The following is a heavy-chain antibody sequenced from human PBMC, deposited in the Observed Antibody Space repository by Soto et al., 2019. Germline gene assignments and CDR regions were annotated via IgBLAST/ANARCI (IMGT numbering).Heavy chain of an antibody. Sequence: GGSLRLSCGASGFAFSTYPMHWVRQAPGKGLDWVAVISFDGSDTFYADSVKGRFTISRDNSKNTLFLQMNSLRAEDTAVYYCVRVGVASASYSFYFDYWGRGILVTVSS. J-gene: IGHJ4*02. D-gene: IGHD3-10*01. CDR2: ISFDGSDT. CDR1: GFAFSTYP. CDR3: VRVGVASASYSFYFDY. V-gene: IGHV3-30-3*01.